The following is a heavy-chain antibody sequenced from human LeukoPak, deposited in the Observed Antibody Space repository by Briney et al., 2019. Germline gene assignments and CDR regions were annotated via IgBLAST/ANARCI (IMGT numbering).Heavy chain of an antibody. V-gene: IGHV3-23*01. CDR1: GFTFSSYA. J-gene: IGHJ4*02. Sequence: GGSLRLSCAASGFTFSSYAMSWVRQAPGKGLEWVSAISGSGGSTYYADSVKGRFTISRDNSKNTLYLQMNSLRAEDTAVYYCANKYCSGGSCHWGQGTLVTVSS. D-gene: IGHD2-15*01. CDR3: ANKYCSGGSCH. CDR2: ISGSGGST.